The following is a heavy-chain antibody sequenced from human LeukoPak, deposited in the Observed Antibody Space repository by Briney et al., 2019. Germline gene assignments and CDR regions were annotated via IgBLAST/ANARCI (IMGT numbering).Heavy chain of an antibody. Sequence: PGESLRLSCAASGFTVSSNYMSWVRQAPGKGLEWVSVIYSGGGTYYADSVKGRFTISRDNAKNTLYLQMNSLRAEDTAMYYCARDKYGGNSNAFDIWGQGTMVTVSS. V-gene: IGHV3-66*01. J-gene: IGHJ3*02. CDR1: GFTVSSNY. CDR3: ARDKYGGNSNAFDI. D-gene: IGHD4-23*01. CDR2: IYSGGGT.